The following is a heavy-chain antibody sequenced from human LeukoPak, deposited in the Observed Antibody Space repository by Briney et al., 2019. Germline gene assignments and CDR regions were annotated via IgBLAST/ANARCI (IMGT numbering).Heavy chain of an antibody. CDR2: IKSDGQIT. CDR1: GFTFNNYW. CDR3: ASSGSYRFDY. V-gene: IGHV3-74*01. J-gene: IGHJ4*02. Sequence: GGSLRLSCAASGFTFNNYWMHWVRQAPGKGLVWVSRIKSDGQITTYADSVKGRFTTSRDNAKNSLYLQMNSLRDEDTAVYYCASSGSYRFDYWGQGTLVTVSS. D-gene: IGHD1-26*01.